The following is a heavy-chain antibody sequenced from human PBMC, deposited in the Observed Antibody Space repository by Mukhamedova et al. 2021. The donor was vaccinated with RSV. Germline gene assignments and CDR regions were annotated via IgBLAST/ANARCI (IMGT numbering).Heavy chain of an antibody. CDR3: ARRGTLAVAGTFYY. V-gene: IGHV4-4*02. Sequence: IGEIYHSGSTNYNPSLKSRVTISVDKSKNHFSLKLSSVTAADTAVDYCARRGTLAVAGTFYYWGQGTLVTVSS. J-gene: IGHJ4*02. D-gene: IGHD6-19*01. CDR2: IYHSGST.